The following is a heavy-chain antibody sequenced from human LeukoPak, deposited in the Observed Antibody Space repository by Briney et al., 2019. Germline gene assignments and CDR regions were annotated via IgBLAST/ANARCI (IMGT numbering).Heavy chain of an antibody. CDR2: ISYDGSIK. D-gene: IGHD5-24*01. Sequence: TGGSLRLSCAASGFTFSSYAMHWVRQAPGKGLEWVALISYDGSIKYYGDSVKGRFTISRDNSKNTLFLQMNSLRTEDTAVYYCTRDSARRDGNNFDYWGQGTLVTVSS. CDR1: GFTFSSYA. CDR3: TRDSARRDGNNFDY. V-gene: IGHV3-30*04. J-gene: IGHJ4*02.